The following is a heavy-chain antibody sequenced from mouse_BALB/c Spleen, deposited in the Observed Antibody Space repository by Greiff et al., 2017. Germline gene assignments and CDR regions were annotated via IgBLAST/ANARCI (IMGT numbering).Heavy chain of an antibody. CDR2: IDPANGNT. Sequence: EVQLQQSGAELVKPGASVKLSCTASGFNIKDTYMHWVKQRPEQGLEWIGRIDPANGNTKYDPKFQGKATITADTSSNTAYLQLSSLTSEDTAVYYCGVWLTYYYAMDYWGQGTSVTVSS. V-gene: IGHV14-3*02. CDR3: GVWLTYYYAMDY. CDR1: GFNIKDTY. J-gene: IGHJ4*01. D-gene: IGHD2-10*02.